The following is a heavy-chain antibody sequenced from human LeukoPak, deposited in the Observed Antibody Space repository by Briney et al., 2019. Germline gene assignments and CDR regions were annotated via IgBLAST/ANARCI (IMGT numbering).Heavy chain of an antibody. CDR3: ARRAYCSGDCTRHYSYYYSMDV. D-gene: IGHD2-21*02. CDR1: GYSFTSYW. CDR2: IDPSDSYT. Sequence: PGESLKISCKGSGYSFTSYWISWVRQMPGKGLEWMGRIDPSDSYTNYSPSFQGHVTISADKSISTAYLQWSSLKASDTAMYYCARRAYCSGDCTRHYSYYYSMDVWGQGTTVTVSS. J-gene: IGHJ6*02. V-gene: IGHV5-10-1*01.